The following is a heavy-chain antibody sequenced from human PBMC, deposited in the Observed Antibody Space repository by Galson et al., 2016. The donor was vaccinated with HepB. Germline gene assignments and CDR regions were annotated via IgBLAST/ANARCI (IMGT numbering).Heavy chain of an antibody. D-gene: IGHD3-10*01. CDR1: GFTFNYYT. CDR3: ASGRLGWFVPIMDH. V-gene: IGHV3-48*04. Sequence: SLRLSCAVSGFTFNYYTMNWVRQAPGKGLEWVSSVTPSSDTLYYADSVKGRFTISRDNAKNSLFLQMNSLRADDTAVYYCASGRLGWFVPIMDHWGQGTLVTVSS. J-gene: IGHJ4*02. CDR2: VTPSSDTL.